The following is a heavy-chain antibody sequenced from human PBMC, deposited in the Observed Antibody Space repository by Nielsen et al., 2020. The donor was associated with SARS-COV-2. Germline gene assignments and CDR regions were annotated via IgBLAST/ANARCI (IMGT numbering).Heavy chain of an antibody. CDR2: IYSGGST. Sequence: RQPPGKGLEWVSVIYSGGSTYYADSVKGRFTISRDNSKNTLYLQMNSLRAEDTAVYYCAKDLYYYGSRSYFRAEPFDYWGQGTLVTVSS. D-gene: IGHD3-10*01. V-gene: IGHV3-53*01. J-gene: IGHJ4*02. CDR3: AKDLYYYGSRSYFRAEPFDY.